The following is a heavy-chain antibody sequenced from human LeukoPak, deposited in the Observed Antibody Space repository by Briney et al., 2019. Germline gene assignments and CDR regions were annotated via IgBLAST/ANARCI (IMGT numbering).Heavy chain of an antibody. Sequence: ASVKVSCKVSGYTLTELSMHWVRQAPGKGLEWMGGSDPEDGETIYAQKFQGRVTMTEDTSTDTAYMELSSLRSEDTAVYYCATLRFLEWLSPNNWFDPWGQGTLVTVSS. CDR1: GYTLTELS. D-gene: IGHD3-3*01. CDR2: SDPEDGET. CDR3: ATLRFLEWLSPNNWFDP. V-gene: IGHV1-24*01. J-gene: IGHJ5*02.